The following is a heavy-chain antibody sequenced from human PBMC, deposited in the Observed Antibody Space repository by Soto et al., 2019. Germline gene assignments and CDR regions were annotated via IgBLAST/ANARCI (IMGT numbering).Heavy chain of an antibody. J-gene: IGHJ4*02. V-gene: IGHV3-30*18. CDR2: ISYDGSNK. CDR3: AKDRSTRGYSYGVFDY. Sequence: QVQLVESGGGVVQPGRSLRLSCAASGFTFSSYGMHWVRQAPGKGLEWVAVISYDGSNKYYADSVKGRFTISRDNSKNTLYLQLYCLRAEDTAVYYCAKDRSTRGYSYGVFDYWGQGTLVTVSS. D-gene: IGHD5-18*01. CDR1: GFTFSSYG.